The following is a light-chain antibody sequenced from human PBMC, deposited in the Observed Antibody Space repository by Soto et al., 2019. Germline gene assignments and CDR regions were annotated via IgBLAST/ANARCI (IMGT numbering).Light chain of an antibody. CDR3: QQYNTYRT. CDR1: QIINRW. J-gene: IGKJ1*01. CDR2: KAS. Sequence: DIQMTQSPSTQSASVGDRVTMTCRASQIINRWLAWYQQKPGKAPKLLIYKASSLVSGVPSRFSGSGSGTEFTLTISSLQPDDFGTYYCQQYNTYRTFGQGTKVESK. V-gene: IGKV1-5*03.